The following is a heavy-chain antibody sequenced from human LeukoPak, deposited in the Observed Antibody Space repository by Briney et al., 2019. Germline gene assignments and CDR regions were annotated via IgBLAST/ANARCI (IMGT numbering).Heavy chain of an antibody. CDR3: ARTHGGYVSFDY. D-gene: IGHD5-12*01. V-gene: IGHV4-4*07. CDR1: GGSISSYS. J-gene: IGHJ4*02. Sequence: SETLSLTCTVSGGSISSYSWRWIRQPAGKGLEWIGRIYTSGSTNYNPSLKSRVTMSVDTSKNQFSLKLSSVTAADTGLYYCARTHGGYVSFDYWGQGTLVTVSS. CDR2: IYTSGST.